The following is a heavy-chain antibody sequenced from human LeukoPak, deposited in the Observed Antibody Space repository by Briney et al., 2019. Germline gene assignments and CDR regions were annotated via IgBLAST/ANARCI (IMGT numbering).Heavy chain of an antibody. V-gene: IGHV1-69*13. CDR1: GGTFGSYA. CDR3: ARDRGWAGYTYGFYY. Sequence: SVKVSCKASGGTFGSYAISWVRQAPGQGLEWMGGIIPIFGTANYAQKFQGRVTITADESTSTAYMELSGLRSEDTAVYYCARDRGWAGYTYGFYYWGQGTLVTVSS. CDR2: IIPIFGTA. J-gene: IGHJ4*02. D-gene: IGHD5-18*01.